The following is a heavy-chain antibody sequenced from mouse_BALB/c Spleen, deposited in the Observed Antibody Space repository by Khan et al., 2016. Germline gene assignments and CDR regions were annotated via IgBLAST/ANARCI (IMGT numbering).Heavy chain of an antibody. CDR2: IYPGDGDT. V-gene: IGHV1-87*01. CDR3: ARGTYYAMDY. Sequence: VQLQQSGAELARPGVSVKLSCKASGYTFTSYWMQWVKQRPGQGLEWIGAIYPGDGDTRYTQKFKGKATLTAAKSSSPAYMQLSSLASEDSAVYYCARGTYYAMDYWGQGTSVTVSS. D-gene: IGHD2-14*01. CDR1: GYTFTSYW. J-gene: IGHJ4*01.